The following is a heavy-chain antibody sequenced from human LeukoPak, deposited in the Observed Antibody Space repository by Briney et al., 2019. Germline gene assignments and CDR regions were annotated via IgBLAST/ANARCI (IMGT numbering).Heavy chain of an antibody. V-gene: IGHV4-38-2*02. J-gene: IGHJ6*03. CDR1: GYSISTGYY. CDR2: IYHSGST. D-gene: IGHD2-21*01. CDR3: ARVDWLANHYYYMDV. Sequence: SETLSLTCTVSGYSISTGYYWGWIRQPPGKGLEWIGSIYHSGSTYYNPSLKSRVTISVDTSKNQFSLKLSSVIAADTAVYYCARVDWLANHYYYMDVWGKGTTVTVSS.